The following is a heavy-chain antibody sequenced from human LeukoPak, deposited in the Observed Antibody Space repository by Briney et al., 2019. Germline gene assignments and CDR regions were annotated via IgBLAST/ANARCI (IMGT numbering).Heavy chain of an antibody. J-gene: IGHJ5*02. CDR3: ARLIAVAGTDWFDP. D-gene: IGHD6-19*01. CDR2: IYYSGST. CDR1: GGSISSGGYY. Sequence: SQTLLLTCTVSGGSISSGGYYWSRIRQHPGKGLEWIGYIYYSGSTYYNPSLKSRVTISVDTSKNQFSLKLSSVTAADTAVYYCARLIAVAGTDWFDPWGQGTLVTVSS. V-gene: IGHV4-31*03.